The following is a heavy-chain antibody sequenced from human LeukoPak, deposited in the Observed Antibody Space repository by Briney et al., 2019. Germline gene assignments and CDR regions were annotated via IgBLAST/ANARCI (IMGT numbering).Heavy chain of an antibody. D-gene: IGHD2-8*02. V-gene: IGHV3-7*01. J-gene: IGHJ4*02. Sequence: PGGSLRLSCAASGFTFRNYWMGWVRQAPGKGLEWVADTYTDGGTETYADSVGGGSPTSRANANNFPYRHMISPRAEDTAVYYCAIDGGVNTNFDYWAREPWSPSPQ. CDR2: TYTDGGTE. CDR1: GFTFRNYW. CDR3: AIDGGVNTNFDY.